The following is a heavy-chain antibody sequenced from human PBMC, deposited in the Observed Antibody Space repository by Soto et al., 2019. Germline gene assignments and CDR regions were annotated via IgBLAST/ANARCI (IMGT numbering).Heavy chain of an antibody. D-gene: IGHD3-3*01. J-gene: IGHJ3*02. CDR2: TSYDGTKK. CDR1: GFIFSNYG. Sequence: QVQLVESGGGVVQPERSRRLSCAASGFIFSNYGMHWVRQAPGKGLEWVAVTSYDGTKKYYGDSVKGRFTISRDNSMNTLYLQMDSLSAEDTAVYYCAKELGLWSGYLDAFDIWGQGTMVTVS. CDR3: AKELGLWSGYLDAFDI. V-gene: IGHV3-30*18.